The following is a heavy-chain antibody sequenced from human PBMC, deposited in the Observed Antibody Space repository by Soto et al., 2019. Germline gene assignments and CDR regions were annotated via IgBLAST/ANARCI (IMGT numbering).Heavy chain of an antibody. V-gene: IGHV3-30-3*01. CDR2: ISYDGSNK. D-gene: IGHD3-3*01. J-gene: IGHJ6*02. Sequence: PGGSLRLSCAASGFTFNDYAMHWVRQAPGKGLEWVAVISYDGSNKYYADSVKGRFTISRDNSKNTLSLQMNSLRAEDTAVYYCARTVLRFLEWKYGMDVWGQGTTVTVSS. CDR3: ARTVLRFLEWKYGMDV. CDR1: GFTFNDYA.